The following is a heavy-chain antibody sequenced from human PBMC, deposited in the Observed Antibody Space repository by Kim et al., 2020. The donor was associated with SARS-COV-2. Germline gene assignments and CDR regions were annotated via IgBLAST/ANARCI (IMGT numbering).Heavy chain of an antibody. J-gene: IGHJ2*01. Sequence: PSFQGQVTISADKSISTAYLQWSSLKASDTAMYYCARPHDYGDYHWYFDLWGRGTLVTVSS. V-gene: IGHV5-51*01. CDR3: ARPHDYGDYHWYFDL. D-gene: IGHD4-17*01.